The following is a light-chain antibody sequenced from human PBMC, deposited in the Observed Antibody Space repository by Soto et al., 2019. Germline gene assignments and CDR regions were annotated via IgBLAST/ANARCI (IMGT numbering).Light chain of an antibody. Sequence: DIEMTQSPSSLSASVGDRVTITCRASQGIRNHLGWFQQKPGKAPKRLIYSASSLDGGVPSRFSGTGSGTEFTLAISSLQPEYFATYYCLQHGNYSYTFGQGTKLEIK. CDR1: QGIRNH. CDR3: LQHGNYSYT. V-gene: IGKV1-17*01. J-gene: IGKJ2*01. CDR2: SAS.